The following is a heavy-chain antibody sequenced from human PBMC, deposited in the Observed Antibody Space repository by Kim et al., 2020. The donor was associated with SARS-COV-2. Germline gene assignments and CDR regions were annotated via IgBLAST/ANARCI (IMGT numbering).Heavy chain of an antibody. CDR2: IRSKAYGGTT. CDR3: TVDIVVVPATVRDPRSYYYGMDV. D-gene: IGHD2-2*03. J-gene: IGHJ6*02. CDR1: GFTFGDYA. V-gene: IGHV3-49*03. Sequence: GGSLRLSCTASGFTFGDYAMSWFRQAPGKGLEWVGFIRSKAYGGTTEYAASVKGRFTISRDDSKSIAYLQMNSLKTEDTAVYYCTVDIVVVPATVRDPRSYYYGMDVWGQGTTVTVSS.